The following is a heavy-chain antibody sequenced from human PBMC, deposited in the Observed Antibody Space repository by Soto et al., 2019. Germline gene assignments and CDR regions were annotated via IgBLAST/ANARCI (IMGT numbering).Heavy chain of an antibody. CDR3: ARPGFGASNYYYGMDV. J-gene: IGHJ6*02. D-gene: IGHD3-10*01. CDR1: GGSISSSNW. V-gene: IGHV4-4*02. Sequence: SETLSLTCAFSGGSISSSNWWSWVRQPPGKGLEWIGEIYHSGSTNYNPSLKSRVTISVDKSKNQFSLKLSSVTAADTAVYYCARPGFGASNYYYGMDVWGQGTTVTVSS. CDR2: IYHSGST.